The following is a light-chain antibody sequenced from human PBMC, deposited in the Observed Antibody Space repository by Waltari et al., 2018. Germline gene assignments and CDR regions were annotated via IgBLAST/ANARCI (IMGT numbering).Light chain of an antibody. CDR3: ASWDDTLNGYV. CDR2: SNS. J-gene: IGLJ1*01. V-gene: IGLV1-44*01. Sequence: QSVLTQPPSASGTPGQRVTISCSGSSSNLGSNPVNWYPPPPGTAPKLPIHSNSQRPSGVPARISGSKSGTSASLAISGLQSEDEAQYFCASWDDTLNGYVFGIGTKVTVL. CDR1: SSNLGSNP.